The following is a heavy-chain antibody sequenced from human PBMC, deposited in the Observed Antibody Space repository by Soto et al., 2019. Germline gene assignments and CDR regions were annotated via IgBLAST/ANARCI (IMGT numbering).Heavy chain of an antibody. J-gene: IGHJ4*02. CDR3: AKLRHNYGSDF. V-gene: IGHV3-23*01. CDR2: IGTSGATT. D-gene: IGHD4-17*01. Sequence: EVQLLESGGGLVQPGGSLRLSCAASGFTFTNYGMSWVRQAPGKGLEWVSSIGTSGATTYYADSVKGRFTISRDNSKNTLSLQMNSLRAEDTAVYYCAKLRHNYGSDFWGQGTLVAVAS. CDR1: GFTFTNYG.